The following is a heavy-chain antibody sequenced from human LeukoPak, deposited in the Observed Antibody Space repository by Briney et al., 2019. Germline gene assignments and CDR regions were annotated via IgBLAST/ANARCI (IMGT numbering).Heavy chain of an antibody. V-gene: IGHV3-33*01. CDR3: ARVSNSGLYKHTAMVSLGY. J-gene: IGHJ4*02. CDR2: IWYDGSNK. D-gene: IGHD5-18*01. CDR1: GFTFSSYG. Sequence: GGSLRLSCAASGFTFSSYGMHWVRQAPGKGLEWVAVIWYDGSNKYYADSVKGRFTISRDNSKNTLYLQMNSLRAEDTAVYYCARVSNSGLYKHTAMVSLGYWGQGTLVTVSS.